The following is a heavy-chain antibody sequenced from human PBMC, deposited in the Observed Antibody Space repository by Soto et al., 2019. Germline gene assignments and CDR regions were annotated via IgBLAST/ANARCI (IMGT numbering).Heavy chain of an antibody. CDR1: GFTFYDYA. J-gene: IGHJ4*02. V-gene: IGHV3-9*01. CDR3: AKDINSGYCSGGSCYFDY. CDR2: ISWNSGSI. D-gene: IGHD2-15*01. Sequence: SLRLSCAASGFTFYDYAMHWVRQAPGKGLEWVSGISWNSGSIGYADSVKGRFTISRDNAQNSLYLQMNSLRAEDTALYCCAKDINSGYCSGGSCYFDYWGQGTLVTVSS.